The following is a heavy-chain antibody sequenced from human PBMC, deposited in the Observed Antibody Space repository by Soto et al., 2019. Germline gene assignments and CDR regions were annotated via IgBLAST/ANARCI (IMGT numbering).Heavy chain of an antibody. Sequence: SETLSLTCTVSAASISSYYWSWIRQPPGKGLEWIGYVYYSGSTNYNPSLKSRVTISVDTSKNQFSLKLSSVTAADTATYYCASVAYYYDSSGPFWPSSDYWGQGTLVTVSS. D-gene: IGHD3-22*01. CDR1: AASISSYY. J-gene: IGHJ4*02. CDR2: VYYSGST. CDR3: ASVAYYYDSSGPFWPSSDY. V-gene: IGHV4-59*01.